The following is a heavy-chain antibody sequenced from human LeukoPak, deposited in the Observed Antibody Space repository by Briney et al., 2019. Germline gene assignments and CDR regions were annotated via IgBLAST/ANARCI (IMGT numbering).Heavy chain of an antibody. D-gene: IGHD3-10*01. CDR2: INARATSP. J-gene: IGHJ4*02. Sequence: GGSLRLSCAASGFTFSNYAMSWVRQPPGKGLEGLASINARATSPYYADSVKGRFVISRDNSENTLHLQMTSLRADDTAVYYCAKESWFGEPSLDHWGQGALVTVSA. V-gene: IGHV3-23*01. CDR1: GFTFSNYA. CDR3: AKESWFGEPSLDH.